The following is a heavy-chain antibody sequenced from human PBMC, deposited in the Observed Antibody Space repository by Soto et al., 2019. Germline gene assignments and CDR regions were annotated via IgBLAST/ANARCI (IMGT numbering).Heavy chain of an antibody. CDR2: INAGNGNT. V-gene: IGHV1-3*01. D-gene: IGHD5-12*01. CDR1: GYTFTSYA. J-gene: IGHJ4*02. Sequence: QVQLVQSGAEVKKPGASVKVSCKASGYTFTSYAMHWVRQAPGQRLEWMGWINAGNGNTKYSQKFQGRVTITRDTSAGTAYMELSSLRSEDTAVYYCASPKGYSGYEVFDYWGQGTLVTVSS. CDR3: ASPKGYSGYEVFDY.